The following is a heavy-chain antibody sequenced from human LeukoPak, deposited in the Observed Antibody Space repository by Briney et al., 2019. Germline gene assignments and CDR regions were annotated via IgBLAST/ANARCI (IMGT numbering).Heavy chain of an antibody. Sequence: SETLSLTCTVSGGSISSYYWSWIRQAPGKGLEWIGYIYSSGSTNYNPPLKSRVTISVDTSKKQFSLKLSSVTAADTAVYYCARSECSGGSCSFNHWGQGTLVTVSS. J-gene: IGHJ4*02. CDR2: IYSSGST. CDR3: ARSECSGGSCSFNH. D-gene: IGHD2-15*01. CDR1: GGSISSYY. V-gene: IGHV4-59*08.